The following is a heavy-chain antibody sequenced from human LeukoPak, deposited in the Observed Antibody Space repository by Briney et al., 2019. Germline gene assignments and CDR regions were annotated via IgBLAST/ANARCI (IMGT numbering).Heavy chain of an antibody. V-gene: IGHV4-39*07. CDR2: IYYSGST. CDR3: ARTFSASGTYSSFDY. J-gene: IGHJ4*02. D-gene: IGHD3-10*01. Sequence: PSETLSLTCTVSGGSISSSSYYWGWIRQPPGKGLEWIGSIYYSGSTYYNPSLKSRVTISVDTSKNQFSLKLSSVTAADTAVYYCARTFSASGTYSSFDYWGQGTLVIVSS. CDR1: GGSISSSSYY.